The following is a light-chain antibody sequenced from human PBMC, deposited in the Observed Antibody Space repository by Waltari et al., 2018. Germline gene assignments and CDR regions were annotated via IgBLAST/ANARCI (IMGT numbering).Light chain of an antibody. V-gene: IGKV3-15*01. CDR1: QSVSSN. CDR3: QQYNNWPPLT. CDR2: GAS. Sequence: DIVMTQSPATLSVSPGERATLSCRAGQSVSSNLAWYQQKPGQATRLLIYGASTRATGIPARFSGSGAGTEFTLTISSLQSEDFAVYYCQQYNNWPPLTFGGGTKVEIK. J-gene: IGKJ4*01.